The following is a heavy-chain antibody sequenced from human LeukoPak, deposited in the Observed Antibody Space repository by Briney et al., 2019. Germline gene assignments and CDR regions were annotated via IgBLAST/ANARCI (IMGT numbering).Heavy chain of an antibody. CDR3: ARDIGGTYFDY. CDR1: GFTFRNYV. D-gene: IGHD1-26*01. CDR2: ISYDGSNK. Sequence: PGGSLRLSCAASGFTFRNYVIHWVRQAPGKGLEWVAVISYDGSNKYYADSVKGRFTISRDNSKNTLYLQMNSLRAEDTAVYYCARDIGGTYFDYWGQGTLVTVSS. V-gene: IGHV3-30-3*01. J-gene: IGHJ4*02.